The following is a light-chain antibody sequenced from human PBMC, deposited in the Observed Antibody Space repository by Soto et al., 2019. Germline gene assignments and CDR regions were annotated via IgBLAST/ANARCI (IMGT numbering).Light chain of an antibody. V-gene: IGKV3-20*01. CDR2: GAS. Sequence: EIVLTPSPGTLSLSPGARATLSGRASQSFNSIYLAWYQQKPGQAPRLLIYGASSRATGIPDRFSGSGSGTDFTLTISRLEPEDFAVYYCHQYDSWTFGQGTKVDIK. J-gene: IGKJ1*01. CDR3: HQYDSWT. CDR1: QSFNSIY.